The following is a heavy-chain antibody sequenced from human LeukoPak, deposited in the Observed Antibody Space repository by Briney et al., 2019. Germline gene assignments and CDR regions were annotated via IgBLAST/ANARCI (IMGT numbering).Heavy chain of an antibody. CDR3: ARGSIAVAGPQPDDAFDI. D-gene: IGHD6-19*01. CDR2: INPNSGGT. CDR1: GYTFTSYA. Sequence: GASVKVSCKASGYTFTSYAIHWVRQAPGQGLEWMGWINPNSGGTNYAQKFQGRVTMTRDTSISTAYMELSRLRSDDTAVYYCARGSIAVAGPQPDDAFDIWGQGTMVTVSS. V-gene: IGHV1-2*02. J-gene: IGHJ3*02.